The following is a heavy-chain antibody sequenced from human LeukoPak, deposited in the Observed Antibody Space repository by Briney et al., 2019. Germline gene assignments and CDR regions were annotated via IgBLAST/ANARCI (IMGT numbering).Heavy chain of an antibody. CDR2: IRSKTNNYAT. CDR3: ICSSLGF. D-gene: IGHD6-6*01. V-gene: IGHV3-73*01. CDR1: GFTFSGSA. Sequence: PGGSLRLSCAASGFTFSGSAMHWVRQASGKGLEWVGRIRSKTNNYATAYAASVKGRVTISRDDAKNTTYLQMNSLKTEDTAVYYCICSSLGFWGQGTLVTVSS. J-gene: IGHJ4*02.